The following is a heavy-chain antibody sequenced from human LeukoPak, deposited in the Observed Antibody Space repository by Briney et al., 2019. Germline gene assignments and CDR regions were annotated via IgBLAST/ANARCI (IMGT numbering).Heavy chain of an antibody. CDR3: AKDRSYYDSNVQH. V-gene: IGHV1-24*01. CDR2: FDPEVVET. J-gene: IGHJ1*01. Sequence: ASVKVSCKVSGYTLTELSMHWVRQAPGKGLEWMGGFDPEVVETIYAQKFQGRVTMTEDTSTDTAYMELSSLRSEDTAVYYCAKDRSYYDSNVQHWGQATLVTVSS. CDR1: GYTLTELS. D-gene: IGHD3-22*01.